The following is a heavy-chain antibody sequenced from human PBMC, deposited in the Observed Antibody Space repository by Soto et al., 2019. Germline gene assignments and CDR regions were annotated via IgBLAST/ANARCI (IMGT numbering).Heavy chain of an antibody. Sequence: ASVKVSCKASGGTFSSYAISWVRQAPGQGLEWMGGIIPIFGTANYAQKFQGRVTITADESTSTAYMELSSLRSEDTAVYYCARGRGGYSSGWYTGYGMDVWGQGTTVTVSS. CDR1: GGTFSSYA. CDR2: IIPIFGTA. CDR3: ARGRGGYSSGWYTGYGMDV. V-gene: IGHV1-69*13. D-gene: IGHD6-19*01. J-gene: IGHJ6*02.